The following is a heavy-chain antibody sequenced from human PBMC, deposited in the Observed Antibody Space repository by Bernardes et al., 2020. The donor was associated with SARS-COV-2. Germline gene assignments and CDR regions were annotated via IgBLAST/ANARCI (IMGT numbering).Heavy chain of an antibody. J-gene: IGHJ4*02. D-gene: IGHD6-19*01. CDR2: ISFDGSDE. V-gene: IGHV3-30*18. CDR1: GFTFSTYG. CDR3: AKDFSGWFDGRLAI. Sequence: GGSLRLSCAASGFTFSTYGMHWVRQAPGKGLEWVAVISFDGSDEYYADSVKGRFTISRDNSKNTVDLQMNSLKLEDTAVYYCAKDFSGWFDGRLAIWAQGTLVPVSS.